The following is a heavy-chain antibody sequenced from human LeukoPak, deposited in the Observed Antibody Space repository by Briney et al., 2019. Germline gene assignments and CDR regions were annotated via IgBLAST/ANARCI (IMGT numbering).Heavy chain of an antibody. J-gene: IGHJ6*03. CDR3: ARAPLYYYDSSGYYHPYYYYMDV. D-gene: IGHD3-22*01. CDR2: INHSGST. V-gene: IGHV4-34*01. Sequence: SETLSLTCAVYGGSFSGYYWSWIRQPPGKGLEWIGEINHSGSTNYNPSLKSRVAISVDTSKNQFSLKLSSVTAADTAVYYCARAPLYYYDSSGYYHPYYYYMDVWGKGTTVTVSS. CDR1: GGSFSGYY.